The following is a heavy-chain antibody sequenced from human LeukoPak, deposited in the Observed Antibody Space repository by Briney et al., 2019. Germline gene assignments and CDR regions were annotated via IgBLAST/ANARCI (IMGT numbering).Heavy chain of an antibody. J-gene: IGHJ4*02. V-gene: IGHV3-21*01. Sequence: GGSLRLSCAASGFTFSSSTMHWVRQAQGKGLEWVSSIMSSSDYMYHADSVKGRFTISRDNAKNSLYLHLNSLRAEDTAVYYCARSKHYEYVWGRKTEVIFDCWGQGTLVIVSS. D-gene: IGHD3-16*01. CDR3: ARSKHYEYVWGRKTEVIFDC. CDR1: GFTFSSST. CDR2: IMSSSDYM.